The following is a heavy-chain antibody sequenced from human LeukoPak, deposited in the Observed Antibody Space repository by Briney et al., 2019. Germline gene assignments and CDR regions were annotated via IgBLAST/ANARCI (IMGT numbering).Heavy chain of an antibody. CDR1: GFIFGGSA. V-gene: IGHV3-73*01. D-gene: IGHD3-10*01. J-gene: IGHJ4*02. CDR2: IRSTANGYAT. Sequence: GGSLRLSCAASGFIFGGSALHWVRQASGKGLEWVGRIRSTANGYATAYAASVKGRFTISRDDSKNTAYLQMDSLKTEDTAVYYCTGNYYGSGSYADFDYWGQGTLVTVSS. CDR3: TGNYYGSGSYADFDY.